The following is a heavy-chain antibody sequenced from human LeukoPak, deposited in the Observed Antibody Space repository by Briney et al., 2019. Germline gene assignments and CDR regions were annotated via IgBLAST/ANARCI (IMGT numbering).Heavy chain of an antibody. CDR2: ISSSGSTI. V-gene: IGHV3-48*03. CDR3: ARDAPNYYDSSGYYYDGY. Sequence: PGGSLRLSCAASGFTFSSYEMNWVRQAPGKGLEWVSYISSSGSTIYYADSVKGRFTISRDNAKNSLYLQMNSLRAEDTAVYYCARDAPNYYDSSGYYYDGYWGQGTLVTVSS. J-gene: IGHJ4*02. D-gene: IGHD3-22*01. CDR1: GFTFSSYE.